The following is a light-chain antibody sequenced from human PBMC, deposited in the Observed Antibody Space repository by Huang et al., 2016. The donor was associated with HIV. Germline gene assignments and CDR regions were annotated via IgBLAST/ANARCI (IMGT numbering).Light chain of an antibody. CDR2: DAS. V-gene: IGKV3-11*01. CDR1: QGISSY. J-gene: IGKJ4*01. CDR3: QQRSDWPLT. Sequence: EIVLTQSPATLSLSPGQRATLSCRASQGISSYLAWYQQNPGLAPRLLIYDASNRATGIPVRFSGSGSGTDFTLTISSLEPEDFAVYYGQQRSDWPLTFGGGTKVEIK.